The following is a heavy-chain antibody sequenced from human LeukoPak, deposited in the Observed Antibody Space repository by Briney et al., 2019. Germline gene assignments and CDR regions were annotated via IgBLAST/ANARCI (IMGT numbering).Heavy chain of an antibody. CDR1: GGSISSYY. CDR2: IYYSGST. Sequence: PSETLSLTCTVSGGSISSYYWSWIRQPPGKGLEWIGYIYYSGSTNYNPSLKSRVTTSVDTSKNQFSLKLSSVTAADTAVYYCARETGPNYFDYWGQGTLVTVSS. D-gene: IGHD3-10*01. J-gene: IGHJ4*02. CDR3: ARETGPNYFDY. V-gene: IGHV4-59*01.